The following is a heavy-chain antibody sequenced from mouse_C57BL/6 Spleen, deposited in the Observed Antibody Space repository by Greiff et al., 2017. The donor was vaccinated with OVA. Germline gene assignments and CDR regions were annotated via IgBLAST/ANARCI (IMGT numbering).Heavy chain of an antibody. CDR2: IHPNSGST. CDR1: GYTFTSYW. J-gene: IGHJ4*01. Sequence: VQLQQPGAELVKPGASVKLSCKASGYTFTSYWMHWVKQRPGQGLEWIGLIHPNSGSTNYNEKFKSKATLTVDKSSSTAYMQLSSLTSEDSAVYYCARGKAKVTFAMDFWGQGTSVTVSS. V-gene: IGHV1-64*01. D-gene: IGHD2-2*01. CDR3: ARGKAKVTFAMDF.